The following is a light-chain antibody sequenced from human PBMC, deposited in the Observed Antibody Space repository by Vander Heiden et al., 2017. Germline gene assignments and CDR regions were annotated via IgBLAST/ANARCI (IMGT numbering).Light chain of an antibody. CDR1: QSVSSSY. Sequence: EIVFTQSPGTLSLSPGQRATLSCRASQSVSSSYLAWYQQKPGQAPRLLIYGASSRATGIPDRFSGSGSGTDFTLTISRLEPEDFAVYYCQQYGSSPRTFGGGTKVEIK. V-gene: IGKV3-20*01. CDR3: QQYGSSPRT. J-gene: IGKJ4*01. CDR2: GAS.